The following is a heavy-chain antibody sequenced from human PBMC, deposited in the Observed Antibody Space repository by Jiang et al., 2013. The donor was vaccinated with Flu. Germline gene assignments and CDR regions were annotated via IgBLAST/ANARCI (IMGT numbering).Heavy chain of an antibody. V-gene: IGHV4-34*01. J-gene: IGHJ6*02. CDR3: ARGRSHLFYSYYYGMDV. CDR1: GGSFSGYY. D-gene: IGHD2/OR15-2a*01. CDR2: INHSGST. Sequence: LLKPSETLSLTCAVYGGSFSGYYWSWIRQPPGKGLEWIGEINHSGSTNYNPSLKSRVTISVDTSKNQFSLKLSSVTAADTAVYYCARGRSHLFYSYYYGMDVWGQGTTVTVSS.